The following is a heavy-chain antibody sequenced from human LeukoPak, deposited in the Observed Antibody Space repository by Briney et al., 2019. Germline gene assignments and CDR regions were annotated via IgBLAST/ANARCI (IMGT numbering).Heavy chain of an antibody. CDR1: GGTFSMFP. D-gene: IGHD2-2*01. CDR2: IIPIFGTA. J-gene: IGHJ4*02. V-gene: IGHV1-69*13. CDR3: ARGYCSSTSCSDYFDY. Sequence: ASVKVSCKASGGTFSMFPITWVRPAPGLGPEWMGGIIPIFGTANYAQKFQGRVTITADESTSTAYMELSSLRSEDTAVYYCARGYCSSTSCSDYFDYWGQGTLVTVSS.